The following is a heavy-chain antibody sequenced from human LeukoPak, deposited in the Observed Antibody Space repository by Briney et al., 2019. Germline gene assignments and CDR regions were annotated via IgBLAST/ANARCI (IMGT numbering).Heavy chain of an antibody. CDR3: AREIPITMVRGVTSGWFDP. D-gene: IGHD3-10*01. CDR2: ISAYSGNT. J-gene: IGHJ5*02. V-gene: IGHV1-18*01. CDR1: GYTFTSYG. Sequence: GASVKVSCKASGYTFTSYGISWVRQAPGQGLEWMGWISAYSGNTNYAQKLQGRVTMTTDTSTSTAYMELRSLRSDDTAVYYCAREIPITMVRGVTSGWFDPWGQGTLVTVSS.